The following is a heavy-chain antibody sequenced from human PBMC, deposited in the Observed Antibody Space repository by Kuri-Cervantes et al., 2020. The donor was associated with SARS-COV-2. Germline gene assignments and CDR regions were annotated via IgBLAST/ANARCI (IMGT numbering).Heavy chain of an antibody. Sequence: GESLKISCAACGFTFSSYDMHWVRQATGKGLEWVSAIGTAGDTYYPGSVKGQFTISRENAKNSLYLQMNSLRAGDTAVYYCAKDPVYYYYYMDVWGKGTTVTVSS. CDR3: AKDPVYYYYYMDV. V-gene: IGHV3-13*03. CDR1: GFTFSSYD. J-gene: IGHJ6*03. CDR2: IGTAGDT.